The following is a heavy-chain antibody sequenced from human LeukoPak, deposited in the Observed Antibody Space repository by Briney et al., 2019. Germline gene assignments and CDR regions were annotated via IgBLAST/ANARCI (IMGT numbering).Heavy chain of an antibody. CDR1: GFTFGDYA. Sequence: PGGSLRLSCTTSGFTFGDYAVTRVRQAPGKGLEWVGLIRSKGYGGTTEYAASVNGRFTISRDDSKSIAYLQMNSLKIEDTAVYYCTRDQRVVGATRSDYWGQGTLVTVSS. CDR3: TRDQRVVGATRSDY. CDR2: IRSKGYGGTT. V-gene: IGHV3-49*04. J-gene: IGHJ4*02. D-gene: IGHD1-26*01.